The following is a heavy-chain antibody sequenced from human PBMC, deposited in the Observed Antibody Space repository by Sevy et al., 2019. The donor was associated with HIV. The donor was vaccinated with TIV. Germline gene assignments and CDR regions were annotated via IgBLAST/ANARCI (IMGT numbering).Heavy chain of an antibody. Sequence: SETLSLTCAVSGESFSGYYWSWIRQPPGEGLEWIGEINESGSTSYNPSLKSRVTISVDTSKQQFSLKLSSVTAAETAIYYCARAPRGYDAYWGQGTLVTVSS. D-gene: IGHD3-3*01. V-gene: IGHV4-34*01. CDR3: ARAPRGYDAY. CDR1: GESFSGYY. CDR2: INESGST. J-gene: IGHJ4*02.